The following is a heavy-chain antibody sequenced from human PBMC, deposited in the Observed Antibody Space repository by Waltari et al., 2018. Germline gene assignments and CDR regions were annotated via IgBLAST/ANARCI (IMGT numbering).Heavy chain of an antibody. J-gene: IGHJ4*02. D-gene: IGHD6-19*01. Sequence: QVQLQESGPGLVTPSETLSLTCAVSGYSISSGSYWGWIRQPPGKGLEYIGYISGSSGSTYYNPSLKSRVTISKDTSKNQFSLKLSSVTAADTAVYYCASEAVAATFDYWGQGVLVTVSS. CDR3: ASEAVAATFDY. V-gene: IGHV4-38-2*01. CDR2: ISGSSGST. CDR1: GYSISSGSY.